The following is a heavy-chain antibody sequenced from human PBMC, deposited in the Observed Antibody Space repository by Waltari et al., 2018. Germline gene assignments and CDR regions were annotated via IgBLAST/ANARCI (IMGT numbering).Heavy chain of an antibody. Sequence: EVQLVESGGGLVQPGGSLRLSCAASGFTVSSNYICWVPLAPGKGLEWVSVIYSGGSTYYADSVKGRFTISRHNSKNTLYLQMNSLRAEDTAVYYCARSIAARPPHAFDIWGQGTMVTVSS. CDR2: IYSGGST. V-gene: IGHV3-53*04. CDR1: GFTVSSNY. J-gene: IGHJ3*02. D-gene: IGHD6-6*01. CDR3: ARSIAARPPHAFDI.